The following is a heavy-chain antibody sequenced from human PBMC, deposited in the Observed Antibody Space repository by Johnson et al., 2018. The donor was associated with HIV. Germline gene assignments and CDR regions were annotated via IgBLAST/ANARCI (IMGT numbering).Heavy chain of an antibody. J-gene: IGHJ3*02. CDR1: GFTFSNYG. CDR2: IRYDGSNK. Sequence: QVQLVESGGGVVQPGGSLRLSCTASGFTFSNYGMHWVRQAPGKGLEWVAFIRYDGSNKYYADSVKGRFTISRDNSKKTLYLQMNSLRAEDTAVYYCARRLWFGALSPPDAFDIWGQGTMVTVSS. D-gene: IGHD3-10*01. CDR3: ARRLWFGALSPPDAFDI. V-gene: IGHV3-30*02.